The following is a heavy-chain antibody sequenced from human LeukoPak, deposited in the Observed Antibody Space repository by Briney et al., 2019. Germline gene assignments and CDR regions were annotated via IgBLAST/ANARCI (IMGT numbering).Heavy chain of an antibody. V-gene: IGHV4-59*02. CDR3: ARETSLTGYASGLGFNY. CDR1: GGSVSSWY. J-gene: IGHJ4*02. CDR2: IYDGGNT. Sequence: SETLSLTCTVSGGSVSSWYWSWIRQPPGKGLEWIGYIYDGGNTNYNPSLKSRVTISIDTSKNQFSLRLTSVTAADTATYYCARETSLTGYASGLGFNYWGQGILVTVSS. D-gene: IGHD6-19*01.